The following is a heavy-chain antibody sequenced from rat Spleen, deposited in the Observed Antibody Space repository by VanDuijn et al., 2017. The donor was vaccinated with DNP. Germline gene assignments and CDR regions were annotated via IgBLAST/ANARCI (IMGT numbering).Heavy chain of an antibody. V-gene: IGHV5-7*01. J-gene: IGHJ2*01. CDR1: GFTFTDYN. CDR2: ISYDGSST. CDR3: ATLHATGITFDY. D-gene: IGHD1-9*01. Sequence: EVQLVESGGGLVQPGRSLKLSCAASGFTFTDYNMAWVRQAPKKGLEWVATISYDGSSTYYRDSVKGRFTISRDNAKSTLYLQMDSLRSEDTATYYCATLHATGITFDYWGQGVMVTVSS.